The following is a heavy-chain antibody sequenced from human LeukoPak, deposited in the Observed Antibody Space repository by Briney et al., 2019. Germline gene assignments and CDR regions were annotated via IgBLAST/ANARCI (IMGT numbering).Heavy chain of an antibody. Sequence: PSETLSLTCAVYGGSFSGYYWSWIRQPPGKGLEWIGSIYSSGSTYYSASLQSRVTISIETSKNQISLRLNSVTAADTAIYYCAKSGGYGLIDYWGQGTLVTVSS. CDR2: IYSSGST. D-gene: IGHD1-26*01. V-gene: IGHV4-34*01. J-gene: IGHJ4*02. CDR1: GGSFSGYY. CDR3: AKSGGYGLIDY.